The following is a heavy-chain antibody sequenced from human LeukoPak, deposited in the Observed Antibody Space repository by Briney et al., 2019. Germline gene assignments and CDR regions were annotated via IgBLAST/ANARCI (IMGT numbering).Heavy chain of an antibody. CDR3: AKGAGPPWFDP. Sequence: SETLSLTCTVSGGSISSGSYYWSWIRQPAGKGLEWIGRIYTSGSTNYNPSLKSRVTISVDTSKNQFSLKLSSVTAADTAVYYCAKGAGPPWFDPWGQGTLVTVSS. V-gene: IGHV4-61*02. D-gene: IGHD6-19*01. CDR2: IYTSGST. J-gene: IGHJ5*02. CDR1: GGSISSGSYY.